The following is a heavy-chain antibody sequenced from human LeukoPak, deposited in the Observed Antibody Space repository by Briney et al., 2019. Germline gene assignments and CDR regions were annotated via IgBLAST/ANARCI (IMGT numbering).Heavy chain of an antibody. CDR2: ISSSSSTI. V-gene: IGHV3-48*01. D-gene: IGHD6-13*01. J-gene: IGHJ4*02. CDR3: AKIAAAGSNDY. Sequence: PGGSLKLSCAASGFTFSSYSMKWVRQAPGRGLEWVSYISSSSSTIYYADSVKGRFTISRDNAKNSLYLQMNSLRAEDTAVYYCAKIAAAGSNDYWGQGTLVTVSS. CDR1: GFTFSSYS.